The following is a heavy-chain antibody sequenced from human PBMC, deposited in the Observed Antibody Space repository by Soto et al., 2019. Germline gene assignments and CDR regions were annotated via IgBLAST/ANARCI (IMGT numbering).Heavy chain of an antibody. J-gene: IGHJ4*02. D-gene: IGHD6-19*01. CDR3: AKGLVGVCLYYFDY. CDR1: GFTFNTYA. V-gene: IGHV3-23*01. Sequence: PGGSLRLSCAAAGFTFNTYAMTWVRQAPGKGLEWVSAISGSGGTTYYADSVKGRVTISRDNSKNTLFLEMNSLGADDTAVYYCAKGLVGVCLYYFDYWVQGTPVTVS. CDR2: ISGSGGTT.